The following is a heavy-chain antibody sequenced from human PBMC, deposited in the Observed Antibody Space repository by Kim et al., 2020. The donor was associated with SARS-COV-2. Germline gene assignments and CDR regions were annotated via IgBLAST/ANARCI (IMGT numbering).Heavy chain of an antibody. CDR1: GGSISSSTYY. CDR3: ARHLEYYYYYMDV. J-gene: IGHJ6*03. Sequence: SETLSLTCTVSGGSISSSTYYWVWIRQPPGKGLEWIATIHYSGSTHYNPSLQSPATISVDTSKNQFSLRLSSVTAADTAVYFCARHLEYYYYYMDVWG. V-gene: IGHV4-39*01. CDR2: IHYSGST.